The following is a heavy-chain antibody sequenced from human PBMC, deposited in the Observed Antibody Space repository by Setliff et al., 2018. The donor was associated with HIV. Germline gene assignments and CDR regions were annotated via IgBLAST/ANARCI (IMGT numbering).Heavy chain of an antibody. Sequence: ASVNVSCKTFGYRFTDFYVNWVRQAPGQGLEWMGWINPKSGATKNAQKFQGRVTMTRDTSISTVYMELSSLRSDDTALYFCARRAEDLAINPPSFDYYFDYWGQGTPVTVPQ. CDR3: ARRAEDLAINPPSFDYYFDY. D-gene: IGHD3-9*01. CDR1: GYRFTDFY. CDR2: INPKSGAT. V-gene: IGHV1-2*02. J-gene: IGHJ4*02.